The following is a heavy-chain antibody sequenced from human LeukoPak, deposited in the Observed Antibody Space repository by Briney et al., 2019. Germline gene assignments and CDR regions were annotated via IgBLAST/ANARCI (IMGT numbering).Heavy chain of an antibody. CDR1: GYSISSSNW. Sequence: SETLSLTCAVSGYSISSSNWWGWIRQPPGKGLEWIGYIYYSGSTNYNPSLKSRVTMSVDTSKNQFFLKLRSVTAADTAVYYCAGSMVRGVIDGFDIWGQGTMVTVSP. CDR2: IYYSGST. J-gene: IGHJ3*02. V-gene: IGHV4-28*01. D-gene: IGHD3-10*01. CDR3: AGSMVRGVIDGFDI.